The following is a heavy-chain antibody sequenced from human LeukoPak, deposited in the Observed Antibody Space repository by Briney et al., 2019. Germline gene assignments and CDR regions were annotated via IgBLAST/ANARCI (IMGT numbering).Heavy chain of an antibody. J-gene: IGHJ4*02. CDR1: GYSLSSGYY. CDR2: IYHSGST. D-gene: IGHD3-3*01. CDR3: ARVVREWSFDY. Sequence: PSETLSLTCTVSGYSLSSGYYWGWIRQPPGKGLEWIGSIYHSGSTYSNPSLKSRVTISVDTSKNQFSLKLTSVTAADTAVYYCARVVREWSFDYWGQGTLVTVSS. V-gene: IGHV4-38-2*02.